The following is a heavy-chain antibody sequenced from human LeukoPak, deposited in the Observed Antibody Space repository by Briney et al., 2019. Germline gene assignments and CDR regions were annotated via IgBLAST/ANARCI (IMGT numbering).Heavy chain of an antibody. Sequence: ASVKVSCKASGGTFSSYAISWVRQAPGQGLEWMGRIIPIFGTANYAQKFQGRVTITTDESTGTAYMELSSLRSEDTAVYYCARGLSCGWYELDYFDYWGQRTLVTVSS. J-gene: IGHJ4*02. D-gene: IGHD6-19*01. V-gene: IGHV1-69*05. CDR1: GGTFSSYA. CDR3: ARGLSCGWYELDYFDY. CDR2: IIPIFGTA.